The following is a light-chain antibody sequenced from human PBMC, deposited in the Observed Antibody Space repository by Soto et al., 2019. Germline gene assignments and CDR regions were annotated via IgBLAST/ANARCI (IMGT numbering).Light chain of an antibody. CDR2: AAS. CDR1: EDISTF. J-gene: IGKJ5*01. V-gene: IGKV1-16*01. CDR3: QHYNGYPQT. Sequence: DIQMTQSPSSLSASVGDIVTSTCLATEDISTFLAWFQQKPGKPPKSLIYAASRLQSGVPSRFSGSGSATDFTLAISSLQPEDFGTYYCQHYNGYPQTFGQGTRLEIK.